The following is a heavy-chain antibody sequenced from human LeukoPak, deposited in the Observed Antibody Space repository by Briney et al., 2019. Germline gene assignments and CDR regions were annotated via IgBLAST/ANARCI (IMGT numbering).Heavy chain of an antibody. J-gene: IGHJ4*02. CDR2: FDPADGEP. Sequence: ASVKVSCKISGYTLTEVSMHWVRQAPGKGLEWMGGFDPADGEPIYAQKFQGRVTMNEDTSTDTAYMDLSSLRSEDTAVYYCATEVVGYGDVHYFDSWGQGTLVTVSS. V-gene: IGHV1-24*01. CDR3: ATEVVGYGDVHYFDS. CDR1: GYTLTEVS. D-gene: IGHD4-17*01.